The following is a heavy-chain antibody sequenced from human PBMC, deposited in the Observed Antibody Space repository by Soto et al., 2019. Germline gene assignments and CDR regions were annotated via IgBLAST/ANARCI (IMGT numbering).Heavy chain of an antibody. CDR3: ARDLGGSSLGYY. Sequence: QVQLVQSGAEVKKPGSSVKVSCKASGGTFSSYTISWVRQAPGQGLEWMGRIIPILGIANYAQKFQGRVTITADKSTSTAYMGLSSLRSEDTAVYYCARDLGGSSLGYYWGQGTLVTVSP. V-gene: IGHV1-69*08. CDR2: IIPILGIA. D-gene: IGHD6-13*01. CDR1: GGTFSSYT. J-gene: IGHJ4*02.